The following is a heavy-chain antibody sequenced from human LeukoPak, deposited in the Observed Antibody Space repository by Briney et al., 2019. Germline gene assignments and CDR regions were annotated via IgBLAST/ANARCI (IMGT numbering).Heavy chain of an antibody. CDR3: ASRGRLQSSFDY. V-gene: IGHV3-66*02. CDR1: GFTVSSNY. Sequence: GGSLRLSCAASGFTVSSNYMSWVRQAPGKGLEWVSVTYSGGSTYYADSVKGRFTISRDNSKNTLYLQMNSLRAEDTAVYYCASRGRLQSSFDYWGQGTLVTVSS. J-gene: IGHJ4*02. CDR2: TYSGGST. D-gene: IGHD5-24*01.